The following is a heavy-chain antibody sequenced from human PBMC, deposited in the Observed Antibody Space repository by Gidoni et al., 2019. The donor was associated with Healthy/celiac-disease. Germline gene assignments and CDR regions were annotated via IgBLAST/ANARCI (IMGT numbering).Heavy chain of an antibody. CDR2: ISSSSSYI. V-gene: IGHV3-21*01. Sequence: EVQPVESGGGLVKPGGPLRLSGPASGFTFSTYSMNWVRQAPGKGLEWVSSISSSSSYIYYADSVKGRFTISRDNAKNSLYLQMNSLRAEDTAVYYCARDGYGSGSYYNFFDYWGQGTLVTVSS. CDR1: GFTFSTYS. CDR3: ARDGYGSGSYYNFFDY. J-gene: IGHJ4*02. D-gene: IGHD3-10*01.